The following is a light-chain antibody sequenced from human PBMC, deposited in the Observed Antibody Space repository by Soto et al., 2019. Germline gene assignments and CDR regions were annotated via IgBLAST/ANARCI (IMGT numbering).Light chain of an antibody. CDR1: QSFRSSY. Sequence: EIVLTQYQGTLSLSPGERATLSCRASQSFRSSYLAWYQQRPGQAPRLLIYAASSRATGIPDRFSGSGSGTDFTLTISRLEPDDYGVYYCQQYGISPGFTFGGGTKVEIK. CDR3: QQYGISPGFT. CDR2: AAS. V-gene: IGKV3-20*01. J-gene: IGKJ4*01.